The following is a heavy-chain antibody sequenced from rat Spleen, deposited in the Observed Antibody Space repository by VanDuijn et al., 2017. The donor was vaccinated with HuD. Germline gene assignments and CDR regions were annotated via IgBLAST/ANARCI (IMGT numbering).Heavy chain of an antibody. CDR3: ARSAKYYYDGSYYYVHFDY. Sequence: QVQLKESGPGLVQPSQTLSLTCTVSGFSLTSYTVSWVRQTPGKGLEWIAAISSGGSTYYNSALKSRLSISRDTSKSQVLLKMNSLQTEDTAMYFCARSAKYYYDGSYYYVHFDYWGQGVMVTVSS. D-gene: IGHD1-12*02. CDR1: GFSLTSYT. J-gene: IGHJ2*01. CDR2: ISSGGST. V-gene: IGHV2-6*01.